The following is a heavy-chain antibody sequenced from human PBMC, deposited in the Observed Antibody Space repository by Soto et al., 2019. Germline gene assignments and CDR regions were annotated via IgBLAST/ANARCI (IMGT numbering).Heavy chain of an antibody. CDR3: AREIEVAGSRYFDY. J-gene: IGHJ4*02. CDR2: INPNSGGT. CDR1: GYTFTAYY. D-gene: IGHD6-19*01. V-gene: IGHV1-2*02. Sequence: ASVKVSCKTSGYTFTAYYIHWVRQAPGQGLEWMGWINPNSGGTNSAQKFQGRVTLTWDTSISTAYMDLSRLRSDDTAVYYCAREIEVAGSRYFDYWGQGTRVTVSS.